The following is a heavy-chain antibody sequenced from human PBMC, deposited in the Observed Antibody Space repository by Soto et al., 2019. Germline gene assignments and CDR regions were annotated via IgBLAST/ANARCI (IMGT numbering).Heavy chain of an antibody. J-gene: IGHJ3*02. D-gene: IGHD5-18*01. V-gene: IGHV3-23*01. CDR1: GFTFSSYA. Sequence: LRLSCAASGFTFSSYAMSWVRQAPGKGLEWVSAISGSGGSTYYADSVKGRFTISRDNSKNTLYLQMNSLRAEDTAVYYCAKAGYSYGYGTTIPTGGFDIWGQGTMVTVSS. CDR3: AKAGYSYGYGTTIPTGGFDI. CDR2: ISGSGGST.